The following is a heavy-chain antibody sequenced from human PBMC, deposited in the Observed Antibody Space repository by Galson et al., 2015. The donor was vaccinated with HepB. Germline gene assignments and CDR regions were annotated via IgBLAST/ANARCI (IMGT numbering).Heavy chain of an antibody. D-gene: IGHD5-18*01. Sequence: QSGAEVKKPGESLKISCQGSGYRFISHWIAWVRQMPGRGLEWMGTIYPGDSDTRYSPSFQGQVTISVDRSISTAYLQWSSLKASDTAMYYCARRLQGYSPAGNDYWGQGTLVTVSS. CDR2: IYPGDSDT. J-gene: IGHJ4*02. CDR1: GYRFISHW. V-gene: IGHV5-51*01. CDR3: ARRLQGYSPAGNDY.